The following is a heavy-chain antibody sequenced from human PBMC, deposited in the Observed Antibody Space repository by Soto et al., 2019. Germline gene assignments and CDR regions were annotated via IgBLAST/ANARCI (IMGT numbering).Heavy chain of an antibody. V-gene: IGHV4-59*01. J-gene: IGHJ4*02. CDR2: IYYSGNT. CDR3: AGTTPAAAGSFDS. Sequence: PSETLSLTCIVSGGSISGYYWNWIRQPPGKGLEWIGYIYYSGNTNYNPSLRSRVSISVDASKNQFSLKLTSMTAADTAVYYCAGTTPAAAGSFDSWGQGTLVTVSS. D-gene: IGHD6-13*01. CDR1: GGSISGYY.